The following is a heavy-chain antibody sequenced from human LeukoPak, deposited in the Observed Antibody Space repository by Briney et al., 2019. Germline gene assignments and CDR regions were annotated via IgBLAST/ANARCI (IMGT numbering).Heavy chain of an antibody. V-gene: IGHV3-53*01. CDR1: GFTVSSNY. CDR3: ARGGAHSSSWYWGSYYMDV. D-gene: IGHD6-13*01. Sequence: PGGSLRLSCAASGFTVSSNYMSWVRQAPGKGLEWVSVIYSGGSTYYADSVKGRFTISRDNSKNTLYLQMNSLRAEDTAVYYCARGGAHSSSWYWGSYYMDVWGKGTTVTVSS. CDR2: IYSGGST. J-gene: IGHJ6*03.